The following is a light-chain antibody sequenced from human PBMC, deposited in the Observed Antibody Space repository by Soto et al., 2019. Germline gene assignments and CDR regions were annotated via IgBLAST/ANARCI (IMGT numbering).Light chain of an antibody. Sequence: QSALTQPPSASGSPGQSVTISCTGTSSDVGGYKYVSWYQQHPGKAPRLIIYEVNKRPSGVPDRFSGSKSGNTASLTVSWLPAEDEADYYCSSYAGSILFGTGTKVTVL. CDR2: EVN. J-gene: IGLJ1*01. CDR1: SSDVGGYKY. V-gene: IGLV2-8*01. CDR3: SSYAGSIL.